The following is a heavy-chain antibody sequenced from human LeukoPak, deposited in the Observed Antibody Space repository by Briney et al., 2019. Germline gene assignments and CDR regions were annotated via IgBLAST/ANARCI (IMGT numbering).Heavy chain of an antibody. D-gene: IGHD5-24*01. CDR3: ARSDGYNTDY. V-gene: IGHV4-38-2*02. CDR2: IYHSGST. J-gene: IGHJ4*02. Sequence: SETLSLTCTVSGYSISSGYYWGWIRQPPGKGLEWIGSIYHSGSTYYNPSLKSRVTISVDTSKNQFSLKLSSVTAADTAVYYCARSDGYNTDYWGQGTLLTVSS. CDR1: GYSISSGYY.